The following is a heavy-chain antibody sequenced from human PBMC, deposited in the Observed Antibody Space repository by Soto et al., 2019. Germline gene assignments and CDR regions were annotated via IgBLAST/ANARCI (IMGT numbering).Heavy chain of an antibody. J-gene: IGHJ4*02. V-gene: IGHV1-69*06. CDR1: GGTFSSNT. Sequence: QVQLVQSGAEVKKPGSSVKISCKASGGTFSSNTINWVRQAAGQGLEWMGGIIPLFGTANYAEKFQGRVTITADNSTNTEYMEFSSLRSEDTAVYYCASKAACGGDCYAFDSWGQGTLVTVSS. CDR2: IIPLFGTA. CDR3: ASKAACGGDCYAFDS. D-gene: IGHD2-21*02.